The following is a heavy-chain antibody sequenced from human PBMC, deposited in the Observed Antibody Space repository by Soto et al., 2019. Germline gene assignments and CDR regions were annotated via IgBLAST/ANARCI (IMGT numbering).Heavy chain of an antibody. V-gene: IGHV3-30*18. CDR1: GFTFSSYG. CDR2: ISYDGSNK. D-gene: IGHD3-22*01. CDR3: AKDTRVYYYDSSGYSAYFDY. Sequence: QVQLVESGGGVVQPGRSLRLSCAASGFTFSSYGMHWVRQAPGKGLEWVAVISYDGSNKYYADSVKGRFTISRDNSKNTLYLQMNSLRAEDTAVYYCAKDTRVYYYDSSGYSAYFDYWGQGALVTVSS. J-gene: IGHJ4*02.